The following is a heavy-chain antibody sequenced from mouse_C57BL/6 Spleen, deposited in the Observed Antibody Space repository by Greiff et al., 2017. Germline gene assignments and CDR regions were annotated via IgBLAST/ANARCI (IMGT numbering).Heavy chain of an antibody. CDR2: ISDGGSYT. D-gene: IGHD4-1*01. Sequence: EVQGVESGGGLVKPGGSLKLSCAASGFTFSSYAMSWVRQTPEKRLEWVATISDGGSYTYYPDNVKGRFTISRDNAKNNLYLQMSHLKSEDTAMYYCARAWGRGVFDYWGQGTTLTVSS. CDR1: GFTFSSYA. CDR3: ARAWGRGVFDY. J-gene: IGHJ2*01. V-gene: IGHV5-4*01.